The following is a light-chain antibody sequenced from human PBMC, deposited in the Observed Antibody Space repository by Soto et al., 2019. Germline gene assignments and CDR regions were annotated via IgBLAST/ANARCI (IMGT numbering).Light chain of an antibody. J-gene: IGLJ1*01. Sequence: QSVLTQPASVSGSPGQSITISCTGSSSDVGGYNYVSWYQHHPVKAPKLLIYEVANRPSGISHRFSGSQSGNTASLTISGLQAEDEADSFCSSYTSSITLVFGTGTKVTVL. CDR1: SSDVGGYNY. CDR3: SSYTSSITLV. V-gene: IGLV2-14*01. CDR2: EVA.